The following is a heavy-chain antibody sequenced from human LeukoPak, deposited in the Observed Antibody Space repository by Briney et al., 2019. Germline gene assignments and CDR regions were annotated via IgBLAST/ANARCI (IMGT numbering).Heavy chain of an antibody. CDR2: IRGSGAST. CDR3: AKQPGSVVDSSGSLSRH. CDR1: GFTFSSYA. J-gene: IGHJ4*02. Sequence: PGGSLRLSCAASGFTFSSYAMSWVRQAPGKGLEWVSTIRGSGASTYYADSVKGRFPIYRDNSKNTLYLQMNSLGAEDTAVYYCAKQPGSVVDSSGSLSRHWGQGTLVTVSS. V-gene: IGHV3-23*01. D-gene: IGHD3-22*01.